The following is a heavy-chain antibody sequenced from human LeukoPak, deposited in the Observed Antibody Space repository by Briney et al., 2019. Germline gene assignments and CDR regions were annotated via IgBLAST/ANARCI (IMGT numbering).Heavy chain of an antibody. J-gene: IGHJ4*02. V-gene: IGHV3-64D*06. Sequence: GGSLRLSCSVSGFTFSTYVMHWVRQAPGKGLEYVSAISSNGDNTYYADSVKGRFAISRDNSKNTLYLQMSSLRADDTAVYYCVRGTGYWGQGTLVTVSS. CDR3: VRGTGY. CDR1: GFTFSTYV. CDR2: ISSNGDNT.